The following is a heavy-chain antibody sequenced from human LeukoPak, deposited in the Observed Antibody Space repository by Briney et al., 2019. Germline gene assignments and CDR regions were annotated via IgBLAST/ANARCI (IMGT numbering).Heavy chain of an antibody. CDR2: IYYSGST. J-gene: IGHJ3*02. Sequence: SETLSLTCTVSGGSISSSSYYWGWIRQPPGKGLEWIGSIYYSGSTYYNPSLKRRVTISVDTSKNQFSLKLSSVTAADTAVYYCARVRIELLNNDAFDIWGPGTMVTVSS. V-gene: IGHV4-39*07. D-gene: IGHD1-26*01. CDR3: ARVRIELLNNDAFDI. CDR1: GGSISSSSYY.